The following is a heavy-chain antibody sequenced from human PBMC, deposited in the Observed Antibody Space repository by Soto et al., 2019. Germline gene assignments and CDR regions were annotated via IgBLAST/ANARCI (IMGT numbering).Heavy chain of an antibody. CDR2: IHPGDSDT. Sequence: GESLKISCQGSGYSFTNYWVGWVRQIPGRGLEWMGIIHPGDSDTSYSPFFQGQVTISADISISIAYLQWSSLKASDTAMYYCARHNRYSSTWFEGWFDPWGQGTLVTRLL. CDR1: GYSFTNYW. V-gene: IGHV5-51*01. J-gene: IGHJ5*02. D-gene: IGHD6-13*01. CDR3: ARHNRYSSTWFEGWFDP.